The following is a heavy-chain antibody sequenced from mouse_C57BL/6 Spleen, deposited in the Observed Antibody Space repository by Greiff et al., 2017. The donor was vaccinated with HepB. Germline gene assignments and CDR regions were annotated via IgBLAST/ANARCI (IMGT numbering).Heavy chain of an antibody. CDR1: GFNIKDDY. CDR2: IDPENGDT. J-gene: IGHJ3*01. CDR3: TLRYSY. D-gene: IGHD1-1*01. V-gene: IGHV14-4*01. Sequence: EVKVVESGAELVRPGASVKLSCTASGFNIKDDYMHWVKQRPEQGLEWIGWIDPENGDTEYASKFQGKATITADTSSNTAYLQLSSLTSEDTAVYYCTLRYSYWGQGTLVTVSA.